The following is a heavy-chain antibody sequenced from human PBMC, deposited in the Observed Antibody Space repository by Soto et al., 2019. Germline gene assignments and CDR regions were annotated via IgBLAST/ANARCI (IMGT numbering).Heavy chain of an antibody. CDR3: ASRQHKDGRPDD. D-gene: IGHD2-15*01. CDR1: GFTFSSYW. Sequence: WGSLRLSCAASGFTFSSYWMSWFRQAPGRGLEWMANIKYDGSEKYYVDSVKGRLTISRDNAKNSLYLQMNSLRAEDTAMYYCASRQHKDGRPDDWGQAPLLTLSS. CDR2: IKYDGSEK. V-gene: IGHV3-7*03. J-gene: IGHJ4*02.